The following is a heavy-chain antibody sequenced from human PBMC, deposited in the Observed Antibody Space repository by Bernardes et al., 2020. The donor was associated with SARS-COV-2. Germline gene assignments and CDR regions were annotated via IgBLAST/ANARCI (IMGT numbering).Heavy chain of an antibody. Sequence: GGSLRLSCAASGFTFSSYAMHWVRQAPGKGLEWVAIISYDGNNNYYADSVKGRFTISRDNSKNTLFLQMDSLKPEDTAVYFCAREGWFYDNNGFREWYFDLWGRGTLVTVSP. CDR1: GFTFSSYA. V-gene: IGHV3-30*03. J-gene: IGHJ2*01. CDR3: AREGWFYDNNGFREWYFDL. D-gene: IGHD3-22*01. CDR2: ISYDGNNN.